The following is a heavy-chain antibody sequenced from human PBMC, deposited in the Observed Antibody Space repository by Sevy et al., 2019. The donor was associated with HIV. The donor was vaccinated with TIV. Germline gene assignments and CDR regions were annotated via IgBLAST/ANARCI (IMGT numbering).Heavy chain of an antibody. CDR3: AKRGGSSPTEDYYYGMDV. Sequence: GGSLRLSCADSGSTFSNYVMSWVRQAPGKGLEWVSAISGSGGSTYYADSVKGRFTISRDNSKNTLYLQMNSLRAEDTAVYYCAKRGGSSPTEDYYYGMDVWGQGTTVTVSS. D-gene: IGHD6-13*01. J-gene: IGHJ6*02. CDR1: GSTFSNYV. V-gene: IGHV3-23*01. CDR2: ISGSGGST.